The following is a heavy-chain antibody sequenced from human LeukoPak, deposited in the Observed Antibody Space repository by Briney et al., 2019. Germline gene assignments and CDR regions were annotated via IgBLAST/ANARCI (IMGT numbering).Heavy chain of an antibody. CDR2: IYPGDSDT. D-gene: IGHD3-10*01. CDR3: ARQDYYGSGSYMWDNWFDP. V-gene: IGHV5-51*01. Sequence: GESLKISCKGSGYSFTSYWIGWVRQMPGKGLEWMGIIYPGDSDTRYSPSFQGQVTISADKPISTAYLQWSSLKASDTAMYYCARQDYYGSGSYMWDNWFDPWGQGTLVTVSS. J-gene: IGHJ5*02. CDR1: GYSFTSYW.